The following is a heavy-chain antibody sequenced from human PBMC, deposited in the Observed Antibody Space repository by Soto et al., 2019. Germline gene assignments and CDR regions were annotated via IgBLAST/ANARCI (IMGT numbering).Heavy chain of an antibody. V-gene: IGHV3-33*01. J-gene: IGHJ4*02. D-gene: IGHD2-2*01. CDR2: IWYDGSNK. CDR1: GFTFSSYG. CDR3: ASTYCSSTSCYGGVDY. Sequence: GGSLRLSCAASGFTFSSYGMHWVRQAPGKGLEWVAVIWYDGSNKYYADSVKGRFTISSDNSKNTLYLQMNSLRAEDTAVYYCASTYCSSTSCYGGVDYWGQGALVTVSS.